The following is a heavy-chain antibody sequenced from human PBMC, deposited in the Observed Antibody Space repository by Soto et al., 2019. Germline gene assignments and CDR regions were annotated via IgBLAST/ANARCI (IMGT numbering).Heavy chain of an antibody. CDR1: GGSISSGGYY. J-gene: IGHJ6*02. CDR3: AGRYCISTSCYGEDYYYYYGMDV. CDR2: IYYSGST. D-gene: IGHD2-2*01. V-gene: IGHV4-31*03. Sequence: PSETLSLTCPVSGGSISSGGYYWSWIRQHPGKGLEWIGYIYYSGSTYYNPSLKSRVTISVDTSKNQFSLKLSSVTAADTAVYYCAGRYCISTSCYGEDYYYYYGMDVWGQGTTVTVSS.